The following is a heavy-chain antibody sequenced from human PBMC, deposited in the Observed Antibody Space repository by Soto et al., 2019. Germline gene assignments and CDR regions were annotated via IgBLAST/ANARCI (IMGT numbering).Heavy chain of an antibody. V-gene: IGHV4-31*03. J-gene: IGHJ5*02. D-gene: IGHD3-22*01. CDR1: GGSISSCGYY. CDR3: AAGGGYGTTIVSP. Sequence: PSETLSLTCTVSGGSISSCGYYWGWIRQHPGKGLEWIGYIYYSGSTYYNPSLKSRVTISVDTSKNQFSLKLSSVTAADTAVYYCAAGGGYGTTIVSPWGQG. CDR2: IYYSGST.